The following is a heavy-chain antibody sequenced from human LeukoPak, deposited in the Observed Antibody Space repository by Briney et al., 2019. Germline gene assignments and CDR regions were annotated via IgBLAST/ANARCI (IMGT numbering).Heavy chain of an antibody. CDR3: ARVRRDGYNPYYYYMDV. CDR2: IIPIFGTA. Sequence: SVRVSCEASGGTFSSYAISWVRQAPGQGLEWMGGIIPIFGTANYAQKFQGRVTITTDQSTSTAYIELSSLRSEDTAVYYCARVRRDGYNPYYYYMDVWGKGTTVAVSS. V-gene: IGHV1-69*05. CDR1: GGTFSSYA. D-gene: IGHD5-24*01. J-gene: IGHJ6*03.